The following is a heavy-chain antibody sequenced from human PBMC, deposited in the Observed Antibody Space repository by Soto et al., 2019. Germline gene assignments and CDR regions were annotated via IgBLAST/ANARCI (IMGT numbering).Heavy chain of an antibody. J-gene: IGHJ4*02. V-gene: IGHV1-18*01. D-gene: IGHD2-15*01. CDR2: ISAYNGNT. Sequence: QVQLVQSGAEVKKPGASVKVSCKASGYTFTSYHITWVRQAPGQGLEWMGWISAYNGNTNYAHKLQGRVTLTTDTSTSTAYMKLRSLRADDTAVYYGAKDSPPPREWGQGTVVIVSS. CDR1: GYTFTSYH. CDR3: AKDSPPPRE.